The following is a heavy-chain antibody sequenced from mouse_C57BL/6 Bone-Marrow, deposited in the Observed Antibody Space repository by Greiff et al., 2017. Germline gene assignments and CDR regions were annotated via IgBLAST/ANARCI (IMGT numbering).Heavy chain of an antibody. CDR3: ARDRDGYLYYYAMDY. V-gene: IGHV5-4*01. CDR1: GFTFSSYA. Sequence: EVKLMESGGGLVKPGGSLKLSCAASGFTFSSYAMSWVRQTPEKRLEWVATISDGGSYTYYPDTVKGRFTISRDNAKNNLYLQMSHLKSEDTAMYYCARDRDGYLYYYAMDYWGQGTSVTVSS. J-gene: IGHJ4*01. CDR2: ISDGGSYT. D-gene: IGHD2-3*01.